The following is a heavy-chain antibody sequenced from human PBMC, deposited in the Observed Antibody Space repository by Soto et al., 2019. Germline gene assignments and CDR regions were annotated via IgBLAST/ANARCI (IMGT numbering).Heavy chain of an antibody. CDR2: ISGYNGDT. CDR3: TRAPHHNIANHYMDV. V-gene: IGHV1-18*01. J-gene: IGHJ6*03. D-gene: IGHD2-15*01. CDR1: GYTFISFG. Sequence: QVQLAQSGDEVMKPGATVKVSCKASGYTFISFGVSWVRRAPGQGLEWMGWISGYNGDTYYTREFQDRVTMTQDTFTSTAYMELRSLRSDDTAVYYCTRAPHHNIANHYMDVWGRGTTVTVSS.